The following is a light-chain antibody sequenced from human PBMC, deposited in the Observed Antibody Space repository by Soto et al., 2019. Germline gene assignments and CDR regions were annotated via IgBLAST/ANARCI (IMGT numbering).Light chain of an antibody. CDR1: QSLLHSHGYTY. CDR3: MQALQIPLT. CDR2: MCS. Sequence: DVVMTQSPVSLPVTPGEPASISCRSSQSLLHSHGYTYLDWYLQKPGQSPQLLISMCSTRASGVPDRFSSSGSDTDVTLKISRVEAEDVGVYYCMQALQIPLTVGGGTKVEIK. J-gene: IGKJ4*01. V-gene: IGKV2-28*01.